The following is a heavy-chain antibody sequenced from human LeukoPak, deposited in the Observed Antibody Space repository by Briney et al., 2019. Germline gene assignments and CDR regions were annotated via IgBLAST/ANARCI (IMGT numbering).Heavy chain of an antibody. V-gene: IGHV3-7*01. D-gene: IGHD3-10*01. CDR2: IQQDGSEK. CDR1: GFTFSSYW. CDR3: ARVRDGSGSYCPD. J-gene: IGHJ4*02. Sequence: GGSLRLSCVASGFTFSSYWMSWVRQAPGKGLEWVANIQQDGSEKYYVDSVKGRFTISRDNAKNSLFLQMNSLRAEDTAVYYCARVRDGSGSYCPDWGQGTLVTVSS.